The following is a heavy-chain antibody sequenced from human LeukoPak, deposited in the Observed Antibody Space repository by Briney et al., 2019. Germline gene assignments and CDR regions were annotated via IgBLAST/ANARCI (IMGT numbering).Heavy chain of an antibody. CDR2: ISFDGSKK. CDR1: GFTFSSDA. D-gene: IGHD2-15*01. CDR3: AKDLATKDSLDY. V-gene: IGHV3-30*18. J-gene: IGHJ4*02. Sequence: PGGSLRLSCAASGFTFSSDAMHWVRQAPGKGLEWVAFISFDGSKKYFADSVKGRFTIPRDNSKNTLYLQMNSLRAEDTAVYYCAKDLATKDSLDYWGQGTLVTVSS.